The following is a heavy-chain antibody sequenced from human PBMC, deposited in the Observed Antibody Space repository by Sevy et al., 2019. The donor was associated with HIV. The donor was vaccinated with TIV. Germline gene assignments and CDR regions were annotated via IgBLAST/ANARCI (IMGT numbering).Heavy chain of an antibody. Sequence: GGSLRLSCAASGFTFAKYSMSWVRQAPGKGLEWVSTFSFGCGRINYADSVKGRFIIPRDDSKNTLFLQMNSLRAEDTATYFCAREGCTQPHDYWGQGTLVTVSS. CDR2: FSFGCGRI. D-gene: IGHD2-8*01. J-gene: IGHJ4*02. CDR3: AREGCTQPHDY. V-gene: IGHV3-23*01. CDR1: GFTFAKYS.